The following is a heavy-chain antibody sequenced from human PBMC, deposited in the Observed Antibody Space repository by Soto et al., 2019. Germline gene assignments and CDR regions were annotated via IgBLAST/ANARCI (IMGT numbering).Heavy chain of an antibody. CDR3: ARAFPVDGSTSYYPDY. CDR1: GGSISSYY. CDR2: MYYSGST. J-gene: IGHJ4*02. V-gene: IGHV4-59*01. D-gene: IGHD3-10*01. Sequence: QVQLQESGPGLVKPSETLSLTCTVSGGSISSYYWSWIRQPPGKGLEWIGYMYYSGSTNYNPSLKGRVTVSVDTSKNQFSLKLSSVTAADTAVYYCARAFPVDGSTSYYPDYWGQGTLVTVSS.